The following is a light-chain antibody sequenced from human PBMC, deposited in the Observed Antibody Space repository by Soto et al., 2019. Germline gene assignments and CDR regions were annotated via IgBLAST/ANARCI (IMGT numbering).Light chain of an antibody. Sequence: QSALTQPASVSASPGQSITISCTGTSSDVGGYIYVSWYQQHPGKAPKLMIYDVTSRPSGVSYRFSGSKSGNTASLTISGLQAEDEDDYYCSSYSTSSSYVFVTGTKVTVL. V-gene: IGLV2-14*01. CDR1: SSDVGGYIY. CDR3: SSYSTSSSYV. J-gene: IGLJ1*01. CDR2: DVT.